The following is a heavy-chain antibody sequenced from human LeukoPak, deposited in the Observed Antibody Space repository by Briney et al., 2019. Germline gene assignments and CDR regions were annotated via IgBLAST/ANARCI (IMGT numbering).Heavy chain of an antibody. J-gene: IGHJ4*02. D-gene: IGHD5-18*01. CDR3: AGGYSYGYTLDY. CDR2: ISAYNGNT. Sequence: ASVKVSCKASGYTFTSYGISWVRQAPGQGLEGMGWISAYNGNTNYAQKLQGRVTITTDTTTRTAYMELRSLRSADNAVYYCAGGYSYGYTLDYWGQGTLVTVSS. CDR1: GYTFTSYG. V-gene: IGHV1-18*01.